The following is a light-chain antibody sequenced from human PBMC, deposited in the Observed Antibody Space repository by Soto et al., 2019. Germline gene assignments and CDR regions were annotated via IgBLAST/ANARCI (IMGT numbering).Light chain of an antibody. CDR1: QSVSSSY. CDR2: GAS. CDR3: QQYGSSPWT. J-gene: IGKJ1*01. Sequence: EIVLTQSPGTLSVSPGERATLSRRASQSVSSSYLAWYKQTPGQAPRLLSYGASSRATGIPDRVSGSGSGTEFTLTISRLQPEDFEVYYCQQYGSSPWTFGQGTKVDIK. V-gene: IGKV3-20*01.